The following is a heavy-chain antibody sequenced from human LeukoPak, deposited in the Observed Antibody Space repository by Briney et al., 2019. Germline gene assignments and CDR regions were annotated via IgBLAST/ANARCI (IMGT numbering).Heavy chain of an antibody. CDR1: GYTFTGYY. Sequence: ASVKVSCKASGYTFTGYYMHWVRQAPGQGLEWMGWISAYNGNTNYAQKLQGRVTMTTDTSTSTAYMELRSLRSDDTAVYYCARGTYYYDSSGYSDPFDYWGQGTLVTVSS. CDR2: ISAYNGNT. D-gene: IGHD3-22*01. J-gene: IGHJ4*02. CDR3: ARGTYYYDSSGYSDPFDY. V-gene: IGHV1-18*04.